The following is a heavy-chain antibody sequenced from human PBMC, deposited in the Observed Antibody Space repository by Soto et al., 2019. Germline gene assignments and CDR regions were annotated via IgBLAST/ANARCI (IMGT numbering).Heavy chain of an antibody. CDR1: GGSISSYY. J-gene: IGHJ4*02. CDR3: ARTDYDILTGYEYYFDY. CDR2: IYYSGST. Sequence: PSETLSLTCTVSGGSISSYYWSWIRQPPGKGLEWIGYIYYSGSTNYNPSLKSRVTISVDTSKNQFSLKLSSVTAADTAVYYCARTDYDILTGYEYYFDYWGQGTLVTVSS. D-gene: IGHD3-9*01. V-gene: IGHV4-59*08.